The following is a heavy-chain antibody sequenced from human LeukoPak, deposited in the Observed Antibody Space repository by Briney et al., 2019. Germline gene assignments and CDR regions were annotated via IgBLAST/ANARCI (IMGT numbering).Heavy chain of an antibody. J-gene: IGHJ4*02. CDR3: ARDRGGSGWYYFDY. CDR1: GFTFSTYV. D-gene: IGHD6-19*01. V-gene: IGHV3-74*01. Sequence: GGSLRLSCAASGFTFSTYVMHWVRQVPGKGLMWVSRISHDGTDTSYADSVKGRFTISRDNAKNTLYLQMNSLRAEDTALYYCARDRGGSGWYYFDYWGQGTLVTVSS. CDR2: ISHDGTDT.